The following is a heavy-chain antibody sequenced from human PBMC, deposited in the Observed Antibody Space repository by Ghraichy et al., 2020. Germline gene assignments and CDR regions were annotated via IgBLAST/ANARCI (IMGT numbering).Heavy chain of an antibody. CDR2: TKPDGSQK. D-gene: IGHD1-1*01. Sequence: GGSLRLSCAASGFTFSHYWMSWVRQAPGKGPEWVANTKPDGSQKDYVDSLEGRFTISRDNAKNSLYLHMSSLRVEDTAVYYCAREDNWAFDYWGQGTPVTVSS. CDR1: GFTFSHYW. J-gene: IGHJ4*02. CDR3: AREDNWAFDY. V-gene: IGHV3-7*01.